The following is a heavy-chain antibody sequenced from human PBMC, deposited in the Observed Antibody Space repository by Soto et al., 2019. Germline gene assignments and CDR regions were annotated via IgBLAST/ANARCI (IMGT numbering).Heavy chain of an antibody. CDR3: ARYRQQPTDAFDI. D-gene: IGHD6-13*01. Sequence: GESLKISCAASGFTVSSNYMSWVRQAPGKGLEWVSVIYSGGSTYYADSVKGRFTISRHNSKNTLYLQMNSLRAEDTAVYYCARYRQQPTDAFDIWGQGTMVTVSS. CDR1: GFTVSSNY. J-gene: IGHJ3*02. V-gene: IGHV3-53*04. CDR2: IYSGGST.